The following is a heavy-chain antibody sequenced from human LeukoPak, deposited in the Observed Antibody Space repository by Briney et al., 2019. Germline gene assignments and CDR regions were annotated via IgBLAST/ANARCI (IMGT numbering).Heavy chain of an antibody. V-gene: IGHV3-23*01. D-gene: IGHD2-21*02. J-gene: IGHJ4*02. Sequence: GGSLRLSCAASGFTFSSYEMNWVRQAPGKGLEWVSAISGSGGSTYYADSVKGRFTISRDNSKNTLYLQMNSLRAEDTAVYYCAKDLNIVVVTAIFDYWGQGTLVTVSS. CDR2: ISGSGGST. CDR3: AKDLNIVVVTAIFDY. CDR1: GFTFSSYE.